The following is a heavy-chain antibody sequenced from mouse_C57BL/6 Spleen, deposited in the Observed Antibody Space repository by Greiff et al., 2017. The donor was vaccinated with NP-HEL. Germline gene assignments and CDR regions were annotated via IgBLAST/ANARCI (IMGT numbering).Heavy chain of an antibody. V-gene: IGHV1-50*01. CDR3: ARTSTPAQAAWFAY. D-gene: IGHD3-2*02. CDR2: IDPSDSYT. Sequence: VQLQQSGAELVKPGASVKLSCKASGYTFTSYWMQWVKQRPGQGLEWIGEIDPSDSYTNYNQKFKGKAKLTVDTSSSTAYMQLSSLTSEDSAVFYCARTSTPAQAAWFAYWGQGTLVTVSA. J-gene: IGHJ3*01. CDR1: GYTFTSYW.